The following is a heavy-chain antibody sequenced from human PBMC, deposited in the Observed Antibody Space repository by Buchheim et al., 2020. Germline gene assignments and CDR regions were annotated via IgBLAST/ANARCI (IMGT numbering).Heavy chain of an antibody. CDR1: GGSISSSSYY. CDR3: ARRGIAARTRRGFDP. CDR2: IYYSGST. Sequence: QLQLQESGPGLVKPSETLSLTCTVSGGSISSSSYYWGWIRQPPGKGLEWIGSIYYSGSTYYNPSLKSRVTLSVDTSKNQFSLKLSSVTAADTAVYYCARRGIAARTRRGFDPWGQGTL. J-gene: IGHJ5*02. V-gene: IGHV4-39*01. D-gene: IGHD6-6*01.